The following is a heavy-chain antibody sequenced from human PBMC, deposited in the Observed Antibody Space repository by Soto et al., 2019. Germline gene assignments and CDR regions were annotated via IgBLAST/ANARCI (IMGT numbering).Heavy chain of an antibody. CDR2: INHSGST. D-gene: IGHD3-10*01. CDR1: GGSFSGYY. V-gene: IGHV4-34*01. J-gene: IGHJ1*01. Sequence: PSETLSLTCAVYGGSFSGYYWSWIRQPPGKGLEWIGEINHSGSTNYNPSLKSRVTISVDTSKNQFSLKLSSVTAADTAVYYCARGLFDYYRSGGGFQHWGRGTLVTVS. CDR3: ARGLFDYYRSGGGFQH.